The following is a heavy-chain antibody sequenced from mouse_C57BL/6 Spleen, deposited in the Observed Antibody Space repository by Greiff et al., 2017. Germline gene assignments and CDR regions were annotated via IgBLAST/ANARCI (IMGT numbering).Heavy chain of an antibody. CDR1: GYAFTNYL. J-gene: IGHJ4*01. V-gene: IGHV1-54*01. D-gene: IGHD1-1*01. CDR2: INPGSGGT. Sequence: VQLQQSGAELVRPGTSVKVSCKASGYAFTNYLIEWVKQRPGQGLEWIGVINPGSGGTNYNEKFKGKATLTADKSSSTAYMQLSSLTSEDSAVYFCARWYYGNLYAMDYWGQGTSVTVSS. CDR3: ARWYYGNLYAMDY.